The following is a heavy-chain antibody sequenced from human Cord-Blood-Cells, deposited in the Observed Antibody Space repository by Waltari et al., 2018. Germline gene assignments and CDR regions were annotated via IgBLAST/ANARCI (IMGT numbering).Heavy chain of an antibody. D-gene: IGHD6-19*01. Sequence: GGSLRLSCAASGFTFRSSSMHWVRQAPGNGLEWVSSISSSSSYRYYADSVKGRFTISRDNAKNSLYLQMNSLRAEDTAVYYCARDRGGGYSSGWYWGERAQCYFDYWGQGTLVTVSS. J-gene: IGHJ4*02. CDR2: ISSSSSYR. CDR1: GFTFRSSS. V-gene: IGHV3-21*01. CDR3: ARDRGGGYSSGWYWGERAQCYFDY.